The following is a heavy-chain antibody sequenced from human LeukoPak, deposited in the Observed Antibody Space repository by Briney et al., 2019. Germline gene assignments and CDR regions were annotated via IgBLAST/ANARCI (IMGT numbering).Heavy chain of an antibody. J-gene: IGHJ4*02. CDR3: ARVASEWLHWTGFDY. CDR2: ISVGNGDS. D-gene: IGHD5-12*01. V-gene: IGHV1-3*03. CDR1: GYTFTSYT. Sequence: ASVKVSCKASGYTFTSYTIHWVRQAPGQSLEWMGWISVGNGDSKCSQEFQGRVTLTRDTSATTAYLEVSSLRPEDMAIYYCARVASEWLHWTGFDYWGQGTLVTVSS.